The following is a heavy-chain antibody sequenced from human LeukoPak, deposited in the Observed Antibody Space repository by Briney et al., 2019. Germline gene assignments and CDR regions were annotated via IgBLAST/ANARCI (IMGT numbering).Heavy chain of an antibody. CDR1: GFTFSSHG. CDR2: IWYDGSNN. CDR3: ARDPESSFDY. D-gene: IGHD1-14*01. Sequence: GGSLRLSCAASGFTFSSHGFHWVRQAPGKGPEWVAVIWYDGSNNYYADSVKGRFTISRDNSKNTLYLQMNSLRAEDTAVYYCARDPESSFDYWGQGTLVTVSS. J-gene: IGHJ4*02. V-gene: IGHV3-33*01.